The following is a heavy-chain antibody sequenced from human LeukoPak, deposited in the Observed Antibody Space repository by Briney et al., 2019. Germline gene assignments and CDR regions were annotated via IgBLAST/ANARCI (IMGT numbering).Heavy chain of an antibody. CDR1: GFTFNNYA. J-gene: IGHJ4*01. CDR2: ISGSGGST. D-gene: IGHD6-19*01. Sequence: PGGSLRLSCAASGFTFNNYAMSWVRQAPGKGLEWVSTISGSGGSTYYADSVKGRFTISRDNSKNTLFLQMNSLSAEDTAIYYCAKDAQWRKFPFDYWGHGALVTVYS. V-gene: IGHV3-23*01. CDR3: AKDAQWRKFPFDY.